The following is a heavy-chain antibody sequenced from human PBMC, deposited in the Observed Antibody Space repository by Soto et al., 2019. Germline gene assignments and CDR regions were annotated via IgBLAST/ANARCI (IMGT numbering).Heavy chain of an antibody. Sequence: QVQLQESGPGLVKPSETLSLTCTVSGGSISSDYWSWIRQPPGKGLEWIGHIFYSGSTNYNPSLTSRVTISVDTSKNQFSVKLSSVTAADTAVYYCARYSNSFAYWGQGTLVTVSS. CDR3: ARYSNSFAY. J-gene: IGHJ4*02. D-gene: IGHD4-4*01. CDR2: IFYSGST. CDR1: GGSISSDY. V-gene: IGHV4-59*08.